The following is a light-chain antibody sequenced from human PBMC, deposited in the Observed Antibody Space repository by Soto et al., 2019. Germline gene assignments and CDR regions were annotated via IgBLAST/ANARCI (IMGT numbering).Light chain of an antibody. CDR3: QHFNNFRQLT. J-gene: IGKJ4*01. CDR2: DAS. Sequence: AIQLTQSPSSLSASVGDRVTITCRASQGSSSDLAWYQQKSGKAPKLLIYDASSLESGIPSRFSGSGFGTDFTLTISSLQPDDFATYYCQHFNNFRQLTFGGGTKVEI. V-gene: IGKV1D-13*01. CDR1: QGSSSD.